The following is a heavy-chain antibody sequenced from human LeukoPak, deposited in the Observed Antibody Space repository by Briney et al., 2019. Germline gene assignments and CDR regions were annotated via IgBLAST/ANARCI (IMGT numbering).Heavy chain of an antibody. J-gene: IGHJ4*02. CDR1: GFTFSNYA. CDR2: ISGGSGNI. CDR3: AKGSDYYGSVTSKKTD. D-gene: IGHD3-10*01. Sequence: GGSQILSCSVSGFTFSNYAMHWVRQAPGKGLEWVSLISGGSGNIYYVDSVKGRFTISRDNSKNTLYVQMTSLRAEDTAIYYCAKGSDYYGSVTSKKTDWGQGTLVTVSS. V-gene: IGHV3-23*01.